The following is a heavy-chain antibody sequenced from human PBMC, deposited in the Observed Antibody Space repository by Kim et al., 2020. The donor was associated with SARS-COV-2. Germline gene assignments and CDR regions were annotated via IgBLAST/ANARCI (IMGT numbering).Heavy chain of an antibody. V-gene: IGHV4-39*01. CDR2: IYYSGST. D-gene: IGHD3-16*01. J-gene: IGHJ3*02. CDR1: GGSISSSSYY. Sequence: SETLSLTCTVSGGSISSSSYYWGWIRQPPGKGLEWIGSIYYSGSTYYNPSLKSRVTISVDTSKNQFSLKLSSVTAADTAVYYCARHVQYWGSQWFQGTFDIWGQGTMVTVSS. CDR3: ARHVQYWGSQWFQGTFDI.